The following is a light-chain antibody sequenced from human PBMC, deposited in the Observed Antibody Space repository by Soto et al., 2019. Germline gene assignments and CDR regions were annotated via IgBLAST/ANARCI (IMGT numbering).Light chain of an antibody. Sequence: ITQSPTALSVSPGERATLSCRASHSVSSSLAWYQQKPGQAPKLLISGASTRAAGIPARFSGSGSGTEFTLTISSLQSEDFAVYYCQHCTTWPWTSGQGTKVDIK. CDR3: QHCTTWPWT. CDR1: HSVSSS. V-gene: IGKV3-15*01. J-gene: IGKJ1*01. CDR2: GAS.